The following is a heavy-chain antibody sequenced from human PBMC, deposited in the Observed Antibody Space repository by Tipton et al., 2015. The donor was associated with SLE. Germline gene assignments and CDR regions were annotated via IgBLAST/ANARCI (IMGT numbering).Heavy chain of an antibody. J-gene: IGHJ3*02. CDR1: GFSFNSVW. Sequence: GSLRLSCAASGFSFNSVWMTWVRQPPGKGLQWVGRVISRVDGGAIAYTEPVKDRFTISRDDSKNMVYLEMNSLRTEDTAVYFCAISRVSGGFDIWGQGTMVTVSS. V-gene: IGHV3-15*01. CDR2: VISRVDGGAI. CDR3: AISRVSGGFDI. D-gene: IGHD4-23*01.